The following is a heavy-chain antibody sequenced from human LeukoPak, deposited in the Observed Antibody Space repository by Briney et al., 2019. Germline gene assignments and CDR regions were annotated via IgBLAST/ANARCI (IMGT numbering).Heavy chain of an antibody. CDR3: ARGSWNDDASYYFDY. CDR2: IKQDGSEK. Sequence: GGSLRLSCAASGFTFSSYWMSWVRQAPGKGLEWVANIKQDGSEKYYVDSVKGRFTISRDNAKNSLYLQMNSLRAEDTAVYYCARGSWNDDASYYFDYWGQGTLVTVSS. D-gene: IGHD1-1*01. CDR1: GFTFSSYW. V-gene: IGHV3-7*01. J-gene: IGHJ4*02.